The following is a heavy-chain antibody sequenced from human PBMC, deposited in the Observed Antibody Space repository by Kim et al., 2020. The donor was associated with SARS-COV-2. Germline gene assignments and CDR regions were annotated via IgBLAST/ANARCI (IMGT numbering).Heavy chain of an antibody. Sequence: GGSLRLSCAASGFTFDDYAMHWVRQAAGKGLEWVSGISWNSGSIGYADSVKGRFTISRDNAKNSLYLQMNSLRAEDTALYYCAKDFSPFPYGSGSYPDYWGQGTLVTFPS. CDR1: GFTFDDYA. D-gene: IGHD3-10*01. CDR3: AKDFSPFPYGSGSYPDY. CDR2: ISWNSGSI. V-gene: IGHV3-9*01. J-gene: IGHJ4*02.